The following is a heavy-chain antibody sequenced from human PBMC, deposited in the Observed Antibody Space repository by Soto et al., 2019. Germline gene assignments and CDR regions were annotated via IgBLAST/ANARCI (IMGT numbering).Heavy chain of an antibody. CDR1: GFTFSSYE. V-gene: IGHV3-23*04. CDR2: ISGSGGST. CDR3: AKSIVGATTPIDY. D-gene: IGHD1-26*01. J-gene: IGHJ4*02. Sequence: EVQLVESGGGLVQPGGSLRLSCAASGFTFSSYEMNWVRQAPGKGLEWVSAISGSGGSTYYADSVKGRFTISRDNSKNTLYLQMNSLRAEDTAVYYCAKSIVGATTPIDYWGQGTLVTVSS.